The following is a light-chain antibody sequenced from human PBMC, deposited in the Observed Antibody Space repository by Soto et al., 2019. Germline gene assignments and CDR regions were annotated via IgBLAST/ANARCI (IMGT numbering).Light chain of an antibody. CDR2: EVS. CDR1: SSDVGGYNY. CDR3: SSYAGSNNFKV. Sequence: QSALTQPPSASGSPGQSVTISCTGTSSDVGGYNYVSWYQQHPGKAPKLMIYEVSKRPSGVPDRFSGSKSGNTASLTDSGLQAEDEADYYCSSYAGSNNFKVFGGGTKLTVL. J-gene: IGLJ2*01. V-gene: IGLV2-8*01.